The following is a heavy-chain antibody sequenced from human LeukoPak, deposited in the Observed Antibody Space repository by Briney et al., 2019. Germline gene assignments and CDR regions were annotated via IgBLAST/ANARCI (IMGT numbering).Heavy chain of an antibody. CDR1: GGSISSGDYY. CDR2: IYYNGST. D-gene: IGHD6-19*01. J-gene: IGHJ3*02. CDR3: QGYSSGWSVFGYAFDI. Sequence: PSETLSLTCTVSGGSISSGDYYWSWIRQPPGKGLEWIGYIYYNGSTYYNPSLKSRVTISVDTSKNQFSLKLSSVTAADTAVYYCQGYSSGWSVFGYAFDIWGQGTMVTVSS. V-gene: IGHV4-30-4*08.